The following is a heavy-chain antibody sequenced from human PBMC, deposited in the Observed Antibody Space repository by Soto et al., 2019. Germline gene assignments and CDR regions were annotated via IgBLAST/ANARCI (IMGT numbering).Heavy chain of an antibody. J-gene: IGHJ4*02. CDR1: GFTFSSYA. CDR3: AKGRIAARPAPFFCAY. Sequence: GGSLRLSCAASGFTFSSYAMSWVRQAPGKGLEWVSAISGSGGSTYYADSVKGRFTISRDNSKNTLYLQMNSLRAEDTAVYYCAKGRIAARPAPFFCAYWGQGTLVTVSS. V-gene: IGHV3-23*01. CDR2: ISGSGGST. D-gene: IGHD6-6*01.